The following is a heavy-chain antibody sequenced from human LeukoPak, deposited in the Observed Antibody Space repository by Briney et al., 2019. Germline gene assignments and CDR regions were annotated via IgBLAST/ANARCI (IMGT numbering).Heavy chain of an antibody. D-gene: IGHD3-10*01. CDR2: IYYSGST. CDR1: GFTFSSYA. V-gene: IGHV4-59*08. CDR3: ARREGFGELSY. J-gene: IGHJ4*02. Sequence: GSLRLSCAASGFTFSSYAMSWIRQPPGKGLEWIGYIYYSGSTNYNPSLKSRVTISVDTSKNQFSLKLSSVTAADTAVYYCARREGFGELSYWGQGTLVTVSS.